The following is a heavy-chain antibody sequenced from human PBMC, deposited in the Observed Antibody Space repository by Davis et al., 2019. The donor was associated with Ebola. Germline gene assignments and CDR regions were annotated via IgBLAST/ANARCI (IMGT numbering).Heavy chain of an antibody. CDR3: ARHIFYYSDGGDY. CDR1: GYSFTSYW. CDR2: IYPGDSDT. J-gene: IGHJ4*02. D-gene: IGHD4-17*01. Sequence: GESPKISCKGSGYSFTSYWLGWVPQMPGKGLEWMGIIYPGDSDTRYSPSFQGQVTIPADKSISTAYLQWSSLKASDTAMYYCARHIFYYSDGGDYWGQGTLVTVSS. V-gene: IGHV5-51*01.